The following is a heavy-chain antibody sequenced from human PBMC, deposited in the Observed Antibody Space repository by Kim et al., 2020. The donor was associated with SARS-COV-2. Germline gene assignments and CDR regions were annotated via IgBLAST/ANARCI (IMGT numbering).Heavy chain of an antibody. V-gene: IGHV4-59*01. Sequence: NPPLKSRVTISVDTSKNQFSLKLSSVTAADTAVYYCARVDGSGWLYYFDYWGQGTLVTVSS. D-gene: IGHD6-19*01. J-gene: IGHJ4*02. CDR3: ARVDGSGWLYYFDY.